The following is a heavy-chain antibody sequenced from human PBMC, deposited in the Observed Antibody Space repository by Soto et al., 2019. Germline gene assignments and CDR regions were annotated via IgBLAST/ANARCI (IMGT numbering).Heavy chain of an antibody. CDR3: ARDGSSFGFDY. CDR2: IWYDGSNK. V-gene: IGHV3-33*01. CDR1: GFTFSSYG. Sequence: AGGSLRLSCAASGFTFSSYGMHWVRQAPGKGLEWVAVIWYDGSNKYYADSVKGRFTISRDNSKNTLYLQMNSLRAEDTAVYYCARDGSSFGFDYWGQGTLVTVSS. D-gene: IGHD6-6*01. J-gene: IGHJ4*02.